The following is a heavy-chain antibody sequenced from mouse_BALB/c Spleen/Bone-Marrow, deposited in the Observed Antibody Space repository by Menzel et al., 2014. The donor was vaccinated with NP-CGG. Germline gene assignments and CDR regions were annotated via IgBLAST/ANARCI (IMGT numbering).Heavy chain of an antibody. CDR1: GYTFTSYY. CDR3: TRLSLLRGYFDY. Sequence: VQLQQSGAELVKPGTSVKLSCKASGYTFTSYYIYWVKQRPGQGLKWIGEINPSNGGTNFNEKFKSKATLTVDKSSSTAYVQLSSLTSEDSAVYYCTRLSLLRGYFDYWSQGTTLTVSS. J-gene: IGHJ2*01. D-gene: IGHD1-2*01. CDR2: INPSNGGT. V-gene: IGHV1S81*02.